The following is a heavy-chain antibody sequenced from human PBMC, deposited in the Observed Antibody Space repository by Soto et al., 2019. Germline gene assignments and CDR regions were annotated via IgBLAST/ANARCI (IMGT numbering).Heavy chain of an antibody. D-gene: IGHD5-18*01. V-gene: IGHV3-23*01. Sequence: GGSLRLSCAVSGFTFSSYAMSWVRQAPGKGLEWVSAISGSGGRTYYADSVKGRFTISRDNSKNTLYLQMNSLRAEDTAVYYCAKGETYVDTAMLDYWGQGTLVTVSS. J-gene: IGHJ4*02. CDR1: GFTFSSYA. CDR3: AKGETYVDTAMLDY. CDR2: ISGSGGRT.